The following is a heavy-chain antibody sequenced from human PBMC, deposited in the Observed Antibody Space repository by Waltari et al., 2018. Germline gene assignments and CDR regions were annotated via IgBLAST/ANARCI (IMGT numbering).Heavy chain of an antibody. CDR3: ARDQMVTVTDDNWFDS. V-gene: IGHV3-7*01. J-gene: IGHJ5*01. CDR2: INQDGNKL. CDR1: GFTFGRFR. D-gene: IGHD4-17*01. Sequence: EVHLVESGGGLVQPGGSLRLSCGAAGFTFGRFRMRWVRQAPGKGLEWVANINQDGNKLYYVDSVEGRFTISRDNAKNSLYLQMNSLRAEDTAVYYCARDQMVTVTDDNWFDSWGQGNLVTVSS.